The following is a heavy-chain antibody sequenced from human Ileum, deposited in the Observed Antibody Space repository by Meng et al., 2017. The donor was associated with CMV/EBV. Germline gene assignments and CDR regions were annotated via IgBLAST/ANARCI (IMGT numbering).Heavy chain of an antibody. CDR1: GTSITGYS. D-gene: IGHD6-13*01. J-gene: IGHJ4*02. V-gene: IGHV4-4*07. CDR3: AREGSAVH. CDR2: IYTSGST. Sequence: QVPLQESGPGLVKPSETLSLPCTVSGTSITGYSWSWIRQSAAKGLEWIGRIYTSGSTNYNPSLHSRVSMSIDTSKNQFSLKLRSVTAADTAVYYCAREGSAVHWGQGTLVTVSS.